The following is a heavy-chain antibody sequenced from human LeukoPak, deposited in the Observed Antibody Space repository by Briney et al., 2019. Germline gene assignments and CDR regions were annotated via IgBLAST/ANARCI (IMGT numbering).Heavy chain of an antibody. CDR2: IDPGNSHI. Sequence: GESLKISCKGSGFSFTTYWITRVRQMPGKGLEWMGRIDPGNSHINYSPSFQGPVTISADKSINTAYLQWSSLKASDTAMYYCARLGYRTDYGMDVGGQGTTVTVSS. J-gene: IGHJ6*02. CDR1: GFSFTTYW. V-gene: IGHV5-10-1*01. CDR3: ARLGYRTDYGMDV. D-gene: IGHD6-13*01.